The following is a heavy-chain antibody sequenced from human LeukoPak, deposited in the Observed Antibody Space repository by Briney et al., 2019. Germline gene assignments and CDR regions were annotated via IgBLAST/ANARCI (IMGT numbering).Heavy chain of an antibody. CDR2: IKSKTDGGTI. CDR1: GFTFSSYW. V-gene: IGHV3-15*01. Sequence: GGSLRLSCAASGFTFSSYWMSWVRQAPGKGLEWVGRIKSKTDGGTIDYAAPVIGRFTISRDDSKNTLYLQMNSLKIEDTAVYFCSTASFGDYYSFDYWGQGTLVTVSS. J-gene: IGHJ4*02. D-gene: IGHD4-17*01. CDR3: STASFGDYYSFDY.